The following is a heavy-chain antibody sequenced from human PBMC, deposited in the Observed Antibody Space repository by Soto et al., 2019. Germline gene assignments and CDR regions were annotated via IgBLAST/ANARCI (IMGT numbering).Heavy chain of an antibody. CDR2: ISAYNGNT. CDR3: ARDRKKRYYYDSSGYSGFDY. J-gene: IGHJ4*02. V-gene: IGHV1-18*01. CDR1: GYTFTSYG. Sequence: ASVKVSCKASGYTFTSYGISWVRQAPGQGLEWMGWISAYNGNTNYAQKLQGRVTITTDTSTSTAYMELRSLRSDDTAVYYCARDRKKRYYYDSSGYSGFDYWGQGTLVTVSS. D-gene: IGHD3-22*01.